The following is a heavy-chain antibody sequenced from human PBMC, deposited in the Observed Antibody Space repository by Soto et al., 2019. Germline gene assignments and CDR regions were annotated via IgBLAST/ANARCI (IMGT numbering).Heavy chain of an antibody. CDR1: RFTFSNYA. V-gene: IGHV3-23*01. CDR2: ISGAGGST. J-gene: IGHJ6*02. D-gene: IGHD6-13*01. CDR3: AKHSVRGPEAYSSSWDYYYYGVDV. Sequence: EVQLLESGGGLVQPGGSLRLSCAASRFTFSNYAMSWVRQAPGKGLEWVSAISGAGGSTYYADSVKGRFTISRDNSKNKLYLQMNSLRAEDTAVYYCAKHSVRGPEAYSSSWDYYYYGVDVWGQGTTVTVSS.